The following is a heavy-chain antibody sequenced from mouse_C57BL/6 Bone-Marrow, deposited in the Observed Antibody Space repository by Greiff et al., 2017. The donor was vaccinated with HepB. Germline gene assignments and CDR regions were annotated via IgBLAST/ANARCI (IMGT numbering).Heavy chain of an antibody. Sequence: EVNVVESGAELVRPGASVKLSCTASGFNIKDDYMHWVKQRPEQGLEWIGWIDPENGDTEYASKFQGKATITADKSSNTAYLQLSSLTSEDTAVYYCTTPYYAWFAYWGQGTLVTVSA. V-gene: IGHV14-4*01. J-gene: IGHJ3*01. CDR3: TTPYYAWFAY. CDR2: IDPENGDT. CDR1: GFNIKDDY. D-gene: IGHD1-1*01.